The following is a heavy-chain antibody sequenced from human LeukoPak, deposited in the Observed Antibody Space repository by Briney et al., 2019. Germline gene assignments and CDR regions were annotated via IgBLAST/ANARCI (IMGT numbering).Heavy chain of an antibody. Sequence: PGWSLRLSWAAAEFTFTSNWISLGRLAPKERVEWVANIKQDGSEKCYVGSVKGRFTISRDNAKGSLYLQMNSLRDEDTAVYYYTRETWFIGNWGQGTLVTVSS. CDR3: TRETWFIGN. J-gene: IGHJ4*02. V-gene: IGHV3-7*01. CDR1: EFTFTSNW. CDR2: IKQDGSEK. D-gene: IGHD2-8*02.